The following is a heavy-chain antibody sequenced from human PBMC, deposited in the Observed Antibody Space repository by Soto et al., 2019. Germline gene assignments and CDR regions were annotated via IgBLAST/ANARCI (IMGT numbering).Heavy chain of an antibody. CDR1: GFTFSNAG. D-gene: IGHD3-22*01. V-gene: IGHV3-15*01. CDR2: IKSKTDGGTT. Sequence: PGGSLRLSCAASGFTFSNAGISWVRQAPWKGLEWVGRIKSKTDGGTTDYAAPVKGRFTISRDDSKNTLYLQMNSLKTEDTAVYYCNTGMGYYYDSSGYYGNYGMDVRGQGTNVTV. J-gene: IGHJ6*02. CDR3: NTGMGYYYDSSGYYGNYGMDV.